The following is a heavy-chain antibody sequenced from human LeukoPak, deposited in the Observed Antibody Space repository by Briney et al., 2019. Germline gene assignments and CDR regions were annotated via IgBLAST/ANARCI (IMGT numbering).Heavy chain of an antibody. CDR1: GFTFSDYY. D-gene: IGHD2/OR15-2a*01. V-gene: IGHV3-11*04. J-gene: IGHJ4*02. CDR3: AREVPNSSEPFDY. CDR2: ISSSGSTI. Sequence: GGSLRLSCAASGFTFSDYYMSWIRQAPGKGLEWVSYISSSGSTIYYADSVKGRFTISRDNAKNSLYPQMNSLRAEDTAVYYCAREVPNSSEPFDYWGQGTLVTVSS.